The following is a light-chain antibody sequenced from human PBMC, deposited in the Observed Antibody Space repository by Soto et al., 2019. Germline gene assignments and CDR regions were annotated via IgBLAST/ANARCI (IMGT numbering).Light chain of an antibody. CDR1: QSVSTY. Sequence: EIVLTHSPATLSLSPCEGATLSVSASQSVSTYLAWYQQKPGQAPRRLIYDASNRATGIPARFSGSGSGTDFTLTISSLEPEDFAIYYCQQRYNWPPITFGQGTRLEI. V-gene: IGKV3-11*01. CDR2: DAS. J-gene: IGKJ5*01. CDR3: QQRYNWPPIT.